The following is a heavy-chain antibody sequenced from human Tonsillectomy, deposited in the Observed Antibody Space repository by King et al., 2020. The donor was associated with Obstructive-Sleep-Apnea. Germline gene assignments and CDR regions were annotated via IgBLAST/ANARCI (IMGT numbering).Heavy chain of an antibody. CDR2: IRYDESNT. Sequence: VQLVESGGGVVQPGGSLRLSCAASGFNFSSYSMHWVRQAPGKGLEWVAFIRYDESNTYYADSVKGRFTISRDNSKNTLCLQMNSLRAEDTALYYCAKDRQGYQVSDYWGQGTLVTVSS. V-gene: IGHV3-30*02. D-gene: IGHD2-2*01. CDR1: GFNFSSYS. CDR3: AKDRQGYQVSDY. J-gene: IGHJ4*02.